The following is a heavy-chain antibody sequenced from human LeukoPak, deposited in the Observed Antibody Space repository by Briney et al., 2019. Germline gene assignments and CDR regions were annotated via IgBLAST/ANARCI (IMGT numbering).Heavy chain of an antibody. D-gene: IGHD3-10*01. Sequence: TGGSLRLSCAASGFTFSSYAMHWVRQAPGKGLEWVAVISYDGSNKYYADSVKGRFTISRDNSKNTLYLQINSLRTEDTAVYYCACGSRNYSSFDYWGQGALVTVSS. CDR3: ACGSRNYSSFDY. CDR2: ISYDGSNK. J-gene: IGHJ4*02. V-gene: IGHV3-30*01. CDR1: GFTFSSYA.